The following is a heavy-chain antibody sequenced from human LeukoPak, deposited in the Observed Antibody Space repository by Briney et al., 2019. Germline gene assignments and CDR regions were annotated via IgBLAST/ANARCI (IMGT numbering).Heavy chain of an antibody. CDR1: GGSISSSSYY. Sequence: PSETLSLTCTVSGGSISSSSYYWGWIRQPPGKGLEWIGSIYYSGSTYYNPSLKSRVTISVDTSKNQFSLKLSSVTAADTAVYYCARPERTPTQSPFDPWGQGTLVTVSS. V-gene: IGHV4-39*01. CDR2: IYYSGST. CDR3: ARPERTPTQSPFDP. J-gene: IGHJ5*02. D-gene: IGHD1-1*01.